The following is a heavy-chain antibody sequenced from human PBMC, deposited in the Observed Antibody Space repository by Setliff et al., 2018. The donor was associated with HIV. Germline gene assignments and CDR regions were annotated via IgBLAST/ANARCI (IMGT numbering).Heavy chain of an antibody. J-gene: IGHJ4*02. CDR1: GFPSTTSGMC. D-gene: IGHD6-19*01. CDR3: ARMASSGWYPFNY. V-gene: IGHV2-70*11. Sequence: GSGPTLANPTQTLTLTCTFPGFPSTTSGMCVTWIRQPPGRSLEWLARIDWHDDKYYSTSLKTRLTISKDTSKNQVVLTMTNMDPVETATYYCARMASSGWYPFNYWGQGTLVTVSS. CDR2: IDWHDDK.